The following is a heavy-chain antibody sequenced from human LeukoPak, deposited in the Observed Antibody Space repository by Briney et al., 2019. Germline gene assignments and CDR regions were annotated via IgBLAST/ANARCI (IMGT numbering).Heavy chain of an antibody. V-gene: IGHV1-18*01. CDR2: ISAYNGNT. Sequence: ASVKVSCKASGYTFTSYGISWVRRAPGQGLEWMGWISAYNGNTNYAQKLQGRVTMTTDTSTSTAYMELRSLRSDDTAVYYCARVILWFGELWYYFDYWGQGTLVTVSS. CDR1: GYTFTSYG. CDR3: ARVILWFGELWYYFDY. D-gene: IGHD3-10*01. J-gene: IGHJ4*02.